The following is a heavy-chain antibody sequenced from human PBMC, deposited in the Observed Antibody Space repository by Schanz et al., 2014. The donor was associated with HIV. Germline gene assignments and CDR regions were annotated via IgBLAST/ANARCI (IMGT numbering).Heavy chain of an antibody. CDR2: ISYDGSRK. J-gene: IGHJ4*02. D-gene: IGHD3-22*01. CDR1: GFTFSSDW. CDR3: AKPEYDSRGSSQSHFDY. Sequence: VQLVESGGGLVQPGGSLRLSCAASGFTFSSDWMSWVRQAPGKGLEWVAVISYDGSRKHFADSVKGRFTISRDNSKNTLYLQMTTLRTEDTAVYYCAKPEYDSRGSSQSHFDYWGQGTLVTVSS. V-gene: IGHV3-30*18.